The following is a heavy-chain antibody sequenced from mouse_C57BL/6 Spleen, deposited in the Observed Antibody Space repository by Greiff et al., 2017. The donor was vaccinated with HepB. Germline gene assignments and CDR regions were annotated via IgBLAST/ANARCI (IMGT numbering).Heavy chain of an antibody. CDR2: IDPSDSET. Sequence: QVQLQQSGAELVRPGSSVKLSCKASGYTFTSYWMHWVKQRPIQGLEWIGNIDPSDSETHYNQKFKDKSTLTVDKSSSPAYMQLSSLTSEASAVYYCASETAGYLDYWGQGTTHTVSS. D-gene: IGHD4-1*01. CDR3: ASETAGYLDY. V-gene: IGHV1-52*01. CDR1: GYTFTSYW. J-gene: IGHJ2*01.